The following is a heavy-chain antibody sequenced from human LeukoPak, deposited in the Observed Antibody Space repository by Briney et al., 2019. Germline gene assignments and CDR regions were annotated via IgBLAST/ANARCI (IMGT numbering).Heavy chain of an antibody. V-gene: IGHV3-53*01. CDR2: IYSGGST. D-gene: IGHD3-22*01. Sequence: GGSLRLSCAASGFTVSSNYMNWVRQAPGKGLEWVSVIYSGGSTYYADSVKGRFTISRDNSKNTVYLQMNSLRAEDTAVYFCAKDLRYDSSGYYYDYWGQGTLVTVSS. CDR1: GFTVSSNY. J-gene: IGHJ4*02. CDR3: AKDLRYDSSGYYYDY.